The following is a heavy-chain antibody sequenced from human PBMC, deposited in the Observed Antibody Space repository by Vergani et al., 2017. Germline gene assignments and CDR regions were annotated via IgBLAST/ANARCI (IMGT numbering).Heavy chain of an antibody. J-gene: IGHJ6*03. CDR1: GFTFSSYA. CDR3: ARDSSSWYDYYYYYMDV. CDR2: ISYDGSNK. D-gene: IGHD6-13*01. V-gene: IGHV3-30*04. Sequence: VQLVESGGGLVQPGRSLRLSCAASGFTFSSYAMHWVRQAPGKGLEWVAVISYDGSNKYYADSVKGRFTISRDNSKNTLYLQMNSLRAEDTAVYYCARDSSSWYDYYYYYMDVWGKGTTVTVSS.